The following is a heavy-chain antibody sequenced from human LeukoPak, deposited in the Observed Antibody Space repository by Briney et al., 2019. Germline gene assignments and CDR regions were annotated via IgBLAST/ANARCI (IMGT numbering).Heavy chain of an antibody. CDR1: GYSISNGYF. Sequence: SETLSLNCTVSGYSISNGYFWGWIRQPPGKGLECIGTIYHTGSISYNPSLKARVTISVDTSKNQFSLRLNSLTAADTAVYYCARAIRTGLGIGSFDGWGQGTLVTVSS. CDR3: ARAIRTGLGIGSFDG. CDR2: IYHTGSI. V-gene: IGHV4-38-2*02. J-gene: IGHJ4*02. D-gene: IGHD7-27*01.